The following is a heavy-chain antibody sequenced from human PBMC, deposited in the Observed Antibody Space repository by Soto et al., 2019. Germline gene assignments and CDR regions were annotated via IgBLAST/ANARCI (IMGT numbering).Heavy chain of an antibody. CDR3: AGDSGSYYGAFYN. D-gene: IGHD1-26*01. J-gene: IGHJ3*02. V-gene: IGHV3-33*01. CDR2: IWYDGSNK. Sequence: QVQLVESGGGVVQPGRSLRLSCAASGFTFSSYGMHWVRQAPGKGLEWVAVIWYDGSNKYYADSVKGRFTISRDNSETTLYLQLNSLRAEDTAVYYCAGDSGSYYGAFYNWGQGTMVAVSS. CDR1: GFTFSSYG.